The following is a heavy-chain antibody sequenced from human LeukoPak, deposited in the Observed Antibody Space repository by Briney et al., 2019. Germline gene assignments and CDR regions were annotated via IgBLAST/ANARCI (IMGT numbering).Heavy chain of an antibody. CDR1: GGSISSSSYY. CDR2: IYYTGST. CDR3: ARCRLNYYYYYYMDV. Sequence: SETLSLTCTVSGGSISSSSYYWGWIRQPPGTGLEWIGSIYYTGSTYYNPSLKSRVTISVDTSKNQFSLKLSSVTAADTAVYYCARCRLNYYYYYYMDVWGKGTTVTVSS. V-gene: IGHV4-39*01. J-gene: IGHJ6*03.